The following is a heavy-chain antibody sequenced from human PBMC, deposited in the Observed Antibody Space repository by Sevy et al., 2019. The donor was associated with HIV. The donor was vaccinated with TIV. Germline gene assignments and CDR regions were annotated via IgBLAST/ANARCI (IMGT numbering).Heavy chain of an antibody. V-gene: IGHV3-11*04. Sequence: GGSLRLSCAASGFSFSDYYMSWIRQAPGKGLEWISYISSGGETIYYADSVKGRFTISRDNAHNSLYLQMSSLRAGDTAVYFCVKDGFYDSTFPSDLWGQGTLVTVSS. J-gene: IGHJ5*02. D-gene: IGHD3-22*01. CDR3: VKDGFYDSTFPSDL. CDR1: GFSFSDYY. CDR2: ISSGGETI.